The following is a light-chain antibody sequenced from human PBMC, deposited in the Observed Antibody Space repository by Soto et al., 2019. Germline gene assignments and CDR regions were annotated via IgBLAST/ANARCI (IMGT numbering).Light chain of an antibody. CDR1: QTITSD. CDR3: QQYDILPIT. Sequence: DRFTITCRASQTITSDLNWYQQKPGKAPNLLIYDASNLEIGVPSRFSGSGSGTHFTFTISSLQTEDIGTYYCQQYDILPITFGRGTRLEIK. CDR2: DAS. V-gene: IGKV1-33*01. J-gene: IGKJ5*01.